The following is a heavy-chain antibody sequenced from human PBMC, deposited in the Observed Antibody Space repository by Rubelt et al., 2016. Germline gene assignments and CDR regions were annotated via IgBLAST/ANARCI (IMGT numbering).Heavy chain of an antibody. J-gene: IGHJ4*02. CDR1: GGSISSSSYY. D-gene: IGHD2-2*01. CDR3: ASPDLYQPLPELQFDY. V-gene: IGHV4-39*01. Sequence: QLQLQESGPGLVKPSETLSLTCTVSGGSISSSSYYWGWIRQPPGKGLEWIGSIYYSGSTYYNPSLRSRVTISVETSKNQFSLKLSSVTAADTAVYYCASPDLYQPLPELQFDYWGQGTLVTVSS. CDR2: IYYSGST.